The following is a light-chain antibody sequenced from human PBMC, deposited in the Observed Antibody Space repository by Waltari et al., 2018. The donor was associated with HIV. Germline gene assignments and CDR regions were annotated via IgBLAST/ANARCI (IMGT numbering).Light chain of an antibody. CDR2: SAY. CDR3: QQSYGSPFN. J-gene: IGKJ3*01. Sequence: DIQMTQSPSSLSASFGDSVVITCRASQAISPYLNWYQQKPGKAPVLLVYSAYTLQPGAPSRFRGAGSGRDFSLSISGLQTEDFATYFCQQSYGSPFNFGPGT. CDR1: QAISPY. V-gene: IGKV1-39*01.